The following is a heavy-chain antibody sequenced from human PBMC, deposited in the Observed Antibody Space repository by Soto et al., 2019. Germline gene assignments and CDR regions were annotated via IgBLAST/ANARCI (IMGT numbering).Heavy chain of an antibody. CDR1: GYTFTSYA. D-gene: IGHD3-3*01. CDR3: ARRSGYYYVDY. Sequence: QVQLVQSGAEVKKPGASVKVSCKASGYTFTSYAMHWVRQAPGQRLEWMGWINAGNGNTKYSQKFQGRVTITRDTSASTAYMELSSLRSEDTAVYSCARRSGYYYVDYWGQGTLVTVSS. J-gene: IGHJ4*02. CDR2: INAGNGNT. V-gene: IGHV1-3*01.